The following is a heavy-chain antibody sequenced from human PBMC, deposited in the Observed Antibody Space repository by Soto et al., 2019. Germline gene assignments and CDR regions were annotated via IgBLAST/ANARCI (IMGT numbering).Heavy chain of an antibody. Sequence: QVQLQQWGAGLLKPSETLSLTCAVYGGSFSGYYWHWIRQPPGKGREWIGEINHSGGSNYNPSLRSRVTISADTSKNQVSLKLSSVTAADTAVYYCSTGNWRSRYWDQGTLVTVSS. CDR3: STGNWRSRY. CDR2: INHSGGS. CDR1: GGSFSGYY. D-gene: IGHD1-20*01. V-gene: IGHV4-34*01. J-gene: IGHJ4*02.